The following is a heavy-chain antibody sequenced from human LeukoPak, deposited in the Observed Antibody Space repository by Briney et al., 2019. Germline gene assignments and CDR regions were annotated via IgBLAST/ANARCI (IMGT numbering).Heavy chain of an antibody. D-gene: IGHD2-15*01. J-gene: IGHJ4*02. Sequence: GGSLRLSCAASGFTFSNYWMHWVRQAPGKGLVWVSRINSDGSSTSYADSVKGRFTISGDNAKNTLYMQMNSLRAEDTAVYYCARGGSGANDYWGQGTLVTVSS. CDR3: ARGGSGANDY. CDR1: GFTFSNYW. CDR2: INSDGSST. V-gene: IGHV3-74*01.